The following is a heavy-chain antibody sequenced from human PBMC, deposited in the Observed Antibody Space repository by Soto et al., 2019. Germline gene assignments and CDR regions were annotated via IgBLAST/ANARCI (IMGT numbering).Heavy chain of an antibody. D-gene: IGHD6-13*01. CDR2: ISGSGGST. V-gene: IGHV3-23*01. CDR1: GFTFSSYA. Sequence: PGGSLRLSCAASGFTFSSYAMSWVRQAPGKGLEWVSAISGSGGSTYYADSAKGRFTISRDNSKNTLYLQMNSLRAEDTAVYYCAKSSSSWYGGVKYFQHWGQGTLVTVSS. CDR3: AKSSSSWYGGVKYFQH. J-gene: IGHJ1*01.